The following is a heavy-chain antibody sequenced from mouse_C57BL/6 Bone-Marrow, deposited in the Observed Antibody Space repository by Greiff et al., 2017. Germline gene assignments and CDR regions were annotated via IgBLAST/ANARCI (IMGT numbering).Heavy chain of an antibody. CDR2: IRYDGNN. CDR1: GYSFTSGYY. Sequence: EVKLVESGPGLVKPSQSLSLSCSVSGYSFTSGYYWNWIRQFPGNKLEWVGIIRYDGNNNYNPTLKNRISITRDTSKNKFSLKLISGTTEDAATDYCARGGIDYYGNSVYFDYWGQGTTLTVSS. V-gene: IGHV3-6*01. D-gene: IGHD1-1*01. CDR3: ARGGIDYYGNSVYFDY. J-gene: IGHJ2*01.